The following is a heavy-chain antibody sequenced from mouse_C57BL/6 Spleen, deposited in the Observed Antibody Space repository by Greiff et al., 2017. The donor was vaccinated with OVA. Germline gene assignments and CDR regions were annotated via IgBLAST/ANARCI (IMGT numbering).Heavy chain of an antibody. CDR1: GYSITSGYY. J-gene: IGHJ2*01. V-gene: IGHV3-6*01. CDR3: ARDLTGFDY. CDR2: ISYDGSN. Sequence: DVQLQESGPGLVKPSPSLSLTCSVTGYSITSGYYWNWIRQFPGNKLEWMGYISYDGSNNYNPSLKNRISITRDTSKNQFFLKLNSVTTEDTATYYCARDLTGFDYWGQGTTLTVSS. D-gene: IGHD4-1*01.